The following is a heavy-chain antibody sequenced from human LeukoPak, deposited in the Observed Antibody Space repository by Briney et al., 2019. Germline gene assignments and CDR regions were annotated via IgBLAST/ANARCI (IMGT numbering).Heavy chain of an antibody. CDR2: ISSSSTI. V-gene: IGHV3-48*04. CDR1: GFTFSSYS. D-gene: IGHD3-22*01. Sequence: PGGSLRLSCAASGFTFSSYSMNWVRQAPGKGLEWVSYISSSSTIYYADSVKGRFTISRDNAKNSLYLQMNSLRAEDTAVHYCARRYHYDSSGYYYWGQGTLVTVSS. CDR3: ARRYHYDSSGYYY. J-gene: IGHJ4*02.